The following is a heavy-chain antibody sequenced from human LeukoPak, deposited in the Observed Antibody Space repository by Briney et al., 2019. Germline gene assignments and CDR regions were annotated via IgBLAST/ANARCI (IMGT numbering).Heavy chain of an antibody. V-gene: IGHV4-39*01. CDR1: GGSMSNNYWNY. Sequence: SETLSLTCTVSGGSMSNNYWNYWNWIRQPAGKGLEWIGSIYYSGSTYYNPSLKSRVTISVDTSKNQFSLKLSSVTAADTAVYYCATIKRGNIYGYFDFWGQGILVTVSS. CDR3: ATIKRGNIYGYFDF. D-gene: IGHD5-18*01. CDR2: IYYSGST. J-gene: IGHJ4*02.